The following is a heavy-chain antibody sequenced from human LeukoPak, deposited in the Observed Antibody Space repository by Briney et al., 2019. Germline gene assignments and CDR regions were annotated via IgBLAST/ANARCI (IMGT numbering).Heavy chain of an antibody. CDR2: INAGNGNT. CDR3: ARGPTGYSRENWFDP. J-gene: IGHJ5*02. CDR1: GYTFASYA. Sequence: GASVKVSCKASGYTFASYAMHWVRQAPGQRLERMGWINAGNGNTKYSQKFQGRVTITRDTSASTAYMELRSLRSDDTAVYYCARGPTGYSRENWFDPWGQGTLVTVST. D-gene: IGHD6-13*01. V-gene: IGHV1-3*01.